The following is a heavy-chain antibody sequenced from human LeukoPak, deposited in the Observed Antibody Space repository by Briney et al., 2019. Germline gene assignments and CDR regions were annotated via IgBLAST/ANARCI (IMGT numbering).Heavy chain of an antibody. D-gene: IGHD3-3*01. Sequence: GGTLRLSGAPSGFTTSRFAMTWVRQAPGKALEWVSGISGTGQRTTYTDPVKARFTISRDNSKNTLYLKMNSVRAGDTAVYYCGRQSSQRFYDLWAGYYPLDSWGQGTLVVVSS. CDR1: GFTTSRFA. CDR2: ISGTGQRT. V-gene: IGHV3-23*01. CDR3: GRQSSQRFYDLWAGYYPLDS. J-gene: IGHJ4*02.